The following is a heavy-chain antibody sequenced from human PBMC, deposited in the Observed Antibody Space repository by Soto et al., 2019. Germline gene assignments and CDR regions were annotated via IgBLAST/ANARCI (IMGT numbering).Heavy chain of an antibody. D-gene: IGHD6-13*01. CDR1: GYTFTSYG. CDR2: ISAYNGNT. CDR3: ARDRAGKRSSPEDYYYYGMDV. Sequence: ASVKVSCKASGYTFTSYGISWVRQAPGQGLEWMGWISAYNGNTNYAQKLQGRVTMTTDTSTSTAYMELRSLRSDDTAVYYCARDRAGKRSSPEDYYYYGMDVWGQGTTVTVSS. V-gene: IGHV1-18*01. J-gene: IGHJ6*02.